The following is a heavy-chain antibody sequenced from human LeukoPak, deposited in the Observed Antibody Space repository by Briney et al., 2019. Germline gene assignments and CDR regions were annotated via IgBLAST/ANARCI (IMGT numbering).Heavy chain of an antibody. Sequence: GGSLRLSCAASGFTFSTYSMNWVRQAPGKGLEWVSSISSSSTYIYYADSVKGRFTISRDNAENSLFLQMNSLRAEDTAVYYCARGGVAVAGTVGYWGQGTLVTVSS. CDR2: ISSSSTYI. J-gene: IGHJ4*02. CDR3: ARGGVAVAGTVGY. CDR1: GFTFSTYS. D-gene: IGHD6-19*01. V-gene: IGHV3-21*01.